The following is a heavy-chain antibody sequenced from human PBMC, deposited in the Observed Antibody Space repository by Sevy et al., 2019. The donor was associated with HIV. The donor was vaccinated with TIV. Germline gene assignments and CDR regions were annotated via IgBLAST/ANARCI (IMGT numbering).Heavy chain of an antibody. D-gene: IGHD2-15*01. J-gene: IGHJ4*02. V-gene: IGHV3-21*01. CDR2: INAISSNI. CDR1: GFTFSSYA. CDR3: SRDLFSGGNAVYGY. Sequence: GRSLRLSCAASGFTFSSYAMNWVRQATGKGLKLVSSINAISSNIYYADSVKGRFTISRDNAENSLYLQMNSVRAEDTAVYYCSRDLFSGGNAVYGYWGQGTLVTVSS.